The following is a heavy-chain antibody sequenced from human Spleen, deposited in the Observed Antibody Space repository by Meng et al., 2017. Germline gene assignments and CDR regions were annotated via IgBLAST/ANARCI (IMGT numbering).Heavy chain of an antibody. CDR1: GGSISSGDNY. J-gene: IGHJ4*02. CDR2: TYYSGNT. CDR3: ARGGGFDY. V-gene: IGHV4-30-4*01. Sequence: QLQLQESGPGLVKPSQTLSLTCTVSGGSISSGDNYWSWIRQPPGKGLEWIGYTYYSGNTYYNPSLKSRVAMSVDTSKNQFYRRLSSVTAADTAVYYCARGGGFDYWGQGTLVTVSS. D-gene: IGHD3-16*01.